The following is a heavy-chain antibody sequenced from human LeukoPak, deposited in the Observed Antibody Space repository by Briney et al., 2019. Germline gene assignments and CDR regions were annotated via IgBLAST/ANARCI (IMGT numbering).Heavy chain of an antibody. Sequence: SETLSLTCTVSGGSISSYYWSWIRQPPGKGLEWIGYIYYSGSTNYNPSLKSRVTISVDTSKNQFSLKLISVTAADTAVYYCARGGEGYCSGGSCYAIDYWGQGTLVTVSS. CDR1: GGSISSYY. CDR3: ARGGEGYCSGGSCYAIDY. J-gene: IGHJ4*02. V-gene: IGHV4-59*01. CDR2: IYYSGST. D-gene: IGHD2-15*01.